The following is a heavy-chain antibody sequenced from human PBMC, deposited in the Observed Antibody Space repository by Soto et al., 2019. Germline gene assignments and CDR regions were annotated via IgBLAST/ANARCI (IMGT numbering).Heavy chain of an antibody. CDR3: ATAILLFTTGFDDYGDQLRAFDI. V-gene: IGHV1-24*01. J-gene: IGHJ3*02. CDR1: GYTLTELS. D-gene: IGHD4-17*01. Sequence: QVQLVQSGAEVKKPGASVKVSCKVSGYTLTELSMHWVRQAPGKGLEWMGGFDPEDGETIYAQKFQGRVTMTEDTSTDTAYMELSSLRSEDTAVYYCATAILLFTTGFDDYGDQLRAFDIWGQGTMVTVSS. CDR2: FDPEDGET.